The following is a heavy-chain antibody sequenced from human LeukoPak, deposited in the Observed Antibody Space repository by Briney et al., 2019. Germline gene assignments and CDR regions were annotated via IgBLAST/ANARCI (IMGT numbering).Heavy chain of an antibody. CDR1: GFTFGTYW. V-gene: IGHV3-7*03. D-gene: IGHD7-27*01. J-gene: IGHJ4*02. CDR2: INPAGTEK. CDR3: AMGARGDYSGEDY. Sequence: GGSLRLSCAASGFTFGTYWMSWVRQAPGRGLEWLANINPAGTEKYYVGSVKGRFAISRDNAKNSLFLQMNSLRAEDTALYYCAMGARGDYSGEDYWGQGTLVTVSS.